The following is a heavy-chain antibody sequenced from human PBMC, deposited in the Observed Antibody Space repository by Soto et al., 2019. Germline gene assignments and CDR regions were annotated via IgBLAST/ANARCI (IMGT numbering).Heavy chain of an antibody. D-gene: IGHD2-2*01. CDR3: ARGPRYCSTSICFAGVTWFDP. CDR1: GYTFTSYG. J-gene: IGHJ5*02. V-gene: IGHV1-18*01. CDR2: VSSFNGNT. Sequence: GASVKVSFKASGYTFTSYGISWVRPAPGQGLEWMGWVSSFNGNTNYAQKVQDRVTIPTDTSATTTDTELRSLKSDDTAVYYCARGPRYCSTSICFAGVTWFDPWGQGTLFTVSS.